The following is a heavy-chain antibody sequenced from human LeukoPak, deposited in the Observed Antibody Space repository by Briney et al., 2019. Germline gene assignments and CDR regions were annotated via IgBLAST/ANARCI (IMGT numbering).Heavy chain of an antibody. CDR2: VYYSGST. CDR1: GASISSSSYY. V-gene: IGHV4-39*02. J-gene: IGHJ3*02. D-gene: IGHD4-17*01. CDR3: ARPSPTVTPKAFDI. Sequence: PSETLSLTCTVSGASISSSSYYWDWIRQPPGKGLEWIGSVYYSGSTYYNPSLESRVSISVDTSKKHFSLKLSSVTAADTAVYYCARPSPTVTPKAFDIWGQGTMVTVSS.